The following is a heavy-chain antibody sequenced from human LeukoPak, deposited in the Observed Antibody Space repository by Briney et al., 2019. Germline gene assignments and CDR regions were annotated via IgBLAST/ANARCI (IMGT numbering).Heavy chain of an antibody. J-gene: IGHJ4*02. CDR2: MNPENGNT. Sequence: GASVKVSCKASGYTFSSNDINWVRQATGQGLEWMGWMNPENGNTGYAEKFQGRVTLTRDTSIITAYMELSSLGSEDTAVYYCARRYAGGWTDHWGQGTLVTVSS. V-gene: IGHV1-8*01. CDR1: GYTFSSND. CDR3: ARRYAGGWTDH. D-gene: IGHD6-19*01.